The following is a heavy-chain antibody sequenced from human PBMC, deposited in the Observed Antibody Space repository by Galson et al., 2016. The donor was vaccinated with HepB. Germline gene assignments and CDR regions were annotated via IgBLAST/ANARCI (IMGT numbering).Heavy chain of an antibody. CDR3: ARAYRTEVVASFDY. V-gene: IGHV1-69*13. CDR1: GGRLNSYA. D-gene: IGHD3/OR15-3a*01. Sequence: SVKVSCKASGGRLNSYAISWVRQAPGQGLEWMGAIIPMFRTGNYAQKFQGRVTMTADESTSTAYMELNSLRSEDAAVYYCARAYRTEVVASFDYWGQGTLVTVSS. CDR2: IIPMFRTG. J-gene: IGHJ4*02.